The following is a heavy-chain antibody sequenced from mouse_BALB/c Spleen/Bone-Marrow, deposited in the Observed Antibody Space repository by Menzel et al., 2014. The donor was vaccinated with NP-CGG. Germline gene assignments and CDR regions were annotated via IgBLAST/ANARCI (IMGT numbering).Heavy chain of an antibody. V-gene: IGHV1S29*02. CDR2: IYPYNGGT. J-gene: IGHJ4*01. D-gene: IGHD6-5*01. Sequence: EVKLQESGPELVKPGASVKISCKASGYTFTDYNMHWVKQSHGKSLEWIGYIYPYNGGTGYNQKFKNKATLTVDNSSSTAYMELRSLTSEASAVYYCASRLWPLYYAMDYWGQGTSVTVSS. CDR3: ASRLWPLYYAMDY. CDR1: GYTFTDYN.